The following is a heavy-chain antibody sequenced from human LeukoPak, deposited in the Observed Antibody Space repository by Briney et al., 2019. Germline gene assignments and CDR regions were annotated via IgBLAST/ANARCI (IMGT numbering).Heavy chain of an antibody. D-gene: IGHD1-26*01. V-gene: IGHV3-21*01. Sequence: GGSLRLSCAASGFTFSTYSLNWVRQAPGKGLEWVSSISSSSSYIYYADSVKGRFTVSRDNAKNSLYLQMNSLRAEDTAVYYCARSVGATLFDYWGQGTLVTVSS. CDR1: GFTFSTYS. J-gene: IGHJ4*02. CDR3: ARSVGATLFDY. CDR2: ISSSSSYI.